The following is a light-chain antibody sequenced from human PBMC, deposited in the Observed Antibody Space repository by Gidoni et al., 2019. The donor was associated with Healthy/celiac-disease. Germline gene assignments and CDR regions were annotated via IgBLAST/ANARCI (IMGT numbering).Light chain of an antibody. Sequence: QSVLTQPPSASGTPGQRATISCSGSSSNIGSNTVNWYQQLPGTAPKLLIYSNNQRPSGVPDRFSGSKSGTSASLAISGLQSEDEADYYCAAWDDSLYGWVFGGGTKLTVL. V-gene: IGLV1-44*01. J-gene: IGLJ3*02. CDR3: AAWDDSLYGWV. CDR2: SNN. CDR1: SSNIGSNT.